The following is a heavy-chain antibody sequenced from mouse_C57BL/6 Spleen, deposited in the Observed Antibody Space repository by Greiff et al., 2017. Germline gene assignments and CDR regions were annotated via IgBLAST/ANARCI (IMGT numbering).Heavy chain of an antibody. D-gene: IGHD2-2*01. CDR3: AREGAYGYDRSFAY. Sequence: QVQLKESGAELVKPGASVKISCKASGYAFSSYWMNWVKQRPGKGLEWIGQIYPGDGDTNYNGKFKGKATLTADKSSSTAYMQLSSLTSEDSAVYFCAREGAYGYDRSFAYWGQGTLVTVSA. J-gene: IGHJ3*01. CDR1: GYAFSSYW. V-gene: IGHV1-80*01. CDR2: IYPGDGDT.